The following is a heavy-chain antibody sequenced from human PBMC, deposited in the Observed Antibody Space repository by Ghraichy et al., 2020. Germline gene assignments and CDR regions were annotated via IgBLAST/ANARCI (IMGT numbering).Heavy chain of an antibody. D-gene: IGHD5-24*01. CDR3: ARGGTPAYKYYFGLDV. Sequence: SETLSLTCTVSGYSISSGYFWGWIRQSPGRGLQWIGSISHRGSAYYSLSLGYRVTISRDTSKNQFSLQLSSVTAADTAGYYCARGGTPAYKYYFGLDVWGQGITVTVS. CDR2: ISHRGSA. J-gene: IGHJ6*02. V-gene: IGHV4-38-2*02. CDR1: GYSISSGYF.